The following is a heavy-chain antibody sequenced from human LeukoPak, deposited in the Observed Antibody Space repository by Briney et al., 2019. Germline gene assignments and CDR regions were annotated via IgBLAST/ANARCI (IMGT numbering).Heavy chain of an antibody. J-gene: IGHJ4*02. CDR2: IYHSGST. D-gene: IGHD3-22*01. Sequence: SETLSLTCTVSGYSISSGYYWGWIQQPPGKGLEWIGSIYHSGSTYYNPSLKSRVTISVDTSKNQFSLKLSSVTAADTAVYYCATDEPHYYDSSGYWGWGQGTLVTVSS. V-gene: IGHV4-38-2*02. CDR3: ATDEPHYYDSSGYWG. CDR1: GYSISSGYY.